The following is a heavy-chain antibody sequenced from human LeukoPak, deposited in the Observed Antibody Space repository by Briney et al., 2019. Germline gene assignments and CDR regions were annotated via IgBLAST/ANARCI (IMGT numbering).Heavy chain of an antibody. V-gene: IGHV4-61*02. CDR3: AAETGMEGDYFDY. Sequence: SQTLSLTCTVSGGSISSGSYYWSWIRQPAGKGLEWIGRIYTSGGTNYNPSLKSRVTISVDTSKNQFSLKLSSVTAADTAVYYCAAETGMEGDYFDYWGQGTLVTVSS. CDR1: GGSISSGSYY. D-gene: IGHD7-27*01. CDR2: IYTSGGT. J-gene: IGHJ4*02.